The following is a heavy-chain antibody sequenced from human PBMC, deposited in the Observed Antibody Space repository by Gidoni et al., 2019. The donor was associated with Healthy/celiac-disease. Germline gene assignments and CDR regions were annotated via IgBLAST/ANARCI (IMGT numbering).Heavy chain of an antibody. CDR2: MNWNGCRT. D-gene: IGHD3-22*01. V-gene: IGHV3-20*04. CDR3: ARDLYDSSGDAFDI. Sequence: EVPLVESGGGVVRAGGSLRLSCAASGFNFDVYGMSWVRQAPGKGRECVSGMNWNGCRTGYADSVKGRFTISRDNAKNSLYLQMNSLRAEDTALYYCARDLYDSSGDAFDIWGQGTMVTVSS. J-gene: IGHJ3*02. CDR1: GFNFDVYG.